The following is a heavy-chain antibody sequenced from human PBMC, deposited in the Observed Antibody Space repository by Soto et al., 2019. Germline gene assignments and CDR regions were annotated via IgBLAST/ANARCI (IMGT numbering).Heavy chain of an antibody. CDR2: ISGSGGST. CDR3: AKGPYSSGWYESLYFDY. J-gene: IGHJ4*02. CDR1: GFTFSSYA. D-gene: IGHD6-19*01. V-gene: IGHV3-23*01. Sequence: GGSLRLSCAASGFTFSSYAMSWVRQAPGKGLEWVSAISGSGGSTYYADSVKGRFTISRDNSKNTLYLQMNSLRAEDTAVYYCAKGPYSSGWYESLYFDYWGQGTLVTVPQ.